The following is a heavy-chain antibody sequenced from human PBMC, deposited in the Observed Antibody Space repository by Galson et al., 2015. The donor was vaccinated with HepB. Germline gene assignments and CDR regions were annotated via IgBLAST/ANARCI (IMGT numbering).Heavy chain of an antibody. Sequence: SLRLSCAASGFTFDDYAMHWVRQAPGKGLEWVSGVTWNSGILGYADSVNGRFTISRDNAKNSLFLQMNSLRPEDTAFYYCAKGSDTITIRGVITTNLLNIDYWGQGTPVSFSS. V-gene: IGHV3-9*01. CDR2: VTWNSGIL. D-gene: IGHD3-3*01. CDR3: AKGSDTITIRGVITTNLLNIDY. J-gene: IGHJ4*02. CDR1: GFTFDDYA.